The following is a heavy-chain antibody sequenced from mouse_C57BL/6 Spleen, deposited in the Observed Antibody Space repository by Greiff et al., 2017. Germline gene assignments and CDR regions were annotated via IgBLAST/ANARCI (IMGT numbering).Heavy chain of an antibody. CDR1: GYTFTDYY. Sequence: VQLKQSGPVLVKPGASVKMSCKASGYTFTDYYMNWVKQSHGTSLEWIGVINPYNGGTSYNQPFKGKATLTVHKSSSTAYMEHNSMTSEDSAVYDCARGSSYKYFDYWGQGTTLTVSS. CDR2: INPYNGGT. J-gene: IGHJ2*01. CDR3: ARGSSYKYFDY. V-gene: IGHV1-19*01. D-gene: IGHD1-1*01.